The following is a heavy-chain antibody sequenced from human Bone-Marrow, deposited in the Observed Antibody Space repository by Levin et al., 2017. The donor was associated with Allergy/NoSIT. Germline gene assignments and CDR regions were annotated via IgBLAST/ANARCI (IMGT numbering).Heavy chain of an antibody. Sequence: SCAASGFTVRANYMTWVRQAPGKGLDWVSVIYNTGTTYYADSVKGRFTISRDISKNMLYLHMNSLRAEDTAVYYCARLGIAAADFWGQGTQVIVSS. J-gene: IGHJ4*02. V-gene: IGHV3-53*01. CDR1: GFTVRANY. CDR2: IYNTGTT. D-gene: IGHD6-13*01. CDR3: ARLGIAAADF.